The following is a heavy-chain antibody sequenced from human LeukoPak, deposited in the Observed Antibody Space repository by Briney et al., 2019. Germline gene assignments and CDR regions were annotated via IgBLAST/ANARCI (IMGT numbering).Heavy chain of an antibody. CDR3: CTDYYDFWSGPH. Sequence: PGGSLRLSCAASGSTFSSYAMSWVRQAPGKGLEWVAQIYSQSEGGTTGYAAPVKGRFTISRDDAENTLFLQMNSLKSEDTALYYCCTDYYDFWSGPHWGQGSLVTVSS. J-gene: IGHJ4*02. CDR2: IYSQSEGGTT. CDR1: GSTFSSYA. D-gene: IGHD3-3*01. V-gene: IGHV3-15*01.